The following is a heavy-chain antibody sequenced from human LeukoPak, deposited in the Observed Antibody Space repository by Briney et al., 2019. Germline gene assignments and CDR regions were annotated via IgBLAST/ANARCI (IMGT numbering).Heavy chain of an antibody. CDR3: ARDIAAAGTSLDR. CDR1: GFTFSSYS. Sequence: GGSLRLSCAASGFTFSSYSMNWVRQAPGKGLEWVSSNSSSSSYIYYADSVKGRFTISRDNAKNSLYLQMNSLRAEDTAVYYCARDIAAAGTSLDRWGQGTLVTVSS. V-gene: IGHV3-21*01. D-gene: IGHD6-13*01. J-gene: IGHJ4*02. CDR2: NSSSSSYI.